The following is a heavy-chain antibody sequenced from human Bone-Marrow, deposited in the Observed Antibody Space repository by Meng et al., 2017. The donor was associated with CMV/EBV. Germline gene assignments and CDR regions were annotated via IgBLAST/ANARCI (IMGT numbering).Heavy chain of an antibody. J-gene: IGHJ4*02. Sequence: GESLKISCAASGFTFSIYWMHWLRQAPGKGLMWVSRINSDGSIKAYADSVKGRFTTSRDNAKNTLYLQMNSLTAEDTAVYYCTRDFDLPGGFWGQGALVTVPS. D-gene: IGHD3-9*01. V-gene: IGHV3-74*01. CDR2: INSDGSIK. CDR3: TRDFDLPGGF. CDR1: GFTFSIYW.